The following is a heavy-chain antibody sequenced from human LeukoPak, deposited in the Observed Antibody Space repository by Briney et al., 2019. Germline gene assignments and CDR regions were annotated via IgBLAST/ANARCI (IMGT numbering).Heavy chain of an antibody. CDR1: GGSFSGYY. Sequence: SETLSLTCAVYGGSFSGYYWSWIRQPPGKGLEFIGEINHSGSTNYNPSLKSRVTISVDTSKNQFSLKLSSVTAADTAVYYCARDLGYCSSTSCYLRGAAFDIWGQGTMVTVSS. D-gene: IGHD2-2*01. J-gene: IGHJ3*02. CDR2: INHSGST. CDR3: ARDLGYCSSTSCYLRGAAFDI. V-gene: IGHV4-34*01.